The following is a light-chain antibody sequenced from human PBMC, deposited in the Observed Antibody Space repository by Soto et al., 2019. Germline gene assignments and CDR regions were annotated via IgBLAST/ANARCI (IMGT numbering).Light chain of an antibody. V-gene: IGKV3-15*01. J-gene: IGKJ2*01. CDR2: GAS. CDR1: ESLSTY. Sequence: EIVMTQSPAALSVSPGERVTLSCRASESLSTYFAWYQHKPGQAPRLLIYGASTKATGIPARFSGSGSATDFTLTISSLQSEEFAVYYCQSYNDWPFSFGQGTKVGIK. CDR3: QSYNDWPFS.